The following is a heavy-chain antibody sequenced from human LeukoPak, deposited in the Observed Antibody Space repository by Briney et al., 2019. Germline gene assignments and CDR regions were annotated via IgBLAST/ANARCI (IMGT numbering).Heavy chain of an antibody. D-gene: IGHD4-17*01. CDR3: ATGLRPDAFDI. CDR1: AGTFSSYA. Sequence: SVKVSCKASAGTFSSYAISWVRQAPGQGPEWMGRIIPILGITNYAQKFQGRVTITADKSTSTAYMELSSLRSEDTAVYYCATGLRPDAFDIWGQGTLVTVSS. J-gene: IGHJ3*02. V-gene: IGHV1-69*04. CDR2: IIPILGIT.